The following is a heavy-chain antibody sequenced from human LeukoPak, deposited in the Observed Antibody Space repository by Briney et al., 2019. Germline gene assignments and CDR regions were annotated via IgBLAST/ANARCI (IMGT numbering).Heavy chain of an antibody. CDR2: MYFSGST. V-gene: IGHV4-39*07. D-gene: IGHD6-13*01. CDR1: GGSISSSSYY. CDR3: AREGSSRFQNYFDY. Sequence: SETLSLTCIVSGGSISSSSYYWTWVRQPPGKGLEWIGSMYFSGSTYYNAALKIRLTISVDTSKNQFSLELSSVTAADAAVYYCAREGSSRFQNYFDYWGQGTLVTVSS. J-gene: IGHJ4*02.